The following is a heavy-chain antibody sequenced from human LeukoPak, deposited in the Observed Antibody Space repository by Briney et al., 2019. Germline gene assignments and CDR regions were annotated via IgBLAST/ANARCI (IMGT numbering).Heavy chain of an antibody. CDR2: ISYDGSNK. J-gene: IGHJ4*02. Sequence: GGSLRLSCAGSGFSFSSYPMHWVRQAPGKGLEWVAVISYDGSNKYYADSVKGRFTISRDNSKNTLYLQMNSLRAEDTAVYDCARVYSSPAVYWGQGTLVTVSS. CDR3: ARVYSSPAVY. V-gene: IGHV3-30-3*01. D-gene: IGHD6-13*01. CDR1: GFSFSSYP.